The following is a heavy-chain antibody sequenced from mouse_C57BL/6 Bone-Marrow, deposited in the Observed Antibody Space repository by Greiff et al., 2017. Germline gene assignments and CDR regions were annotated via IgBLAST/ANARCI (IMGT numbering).Heavy chain of an antibody. CDR1: GFTFSDYG. CDR3: AREMMTTTDGYFDY. V-gene: IGHV5-17*01. J-gene: IGHJ2*01. D-gene: IGHD2-4*01. Sequence: EVKLVESGGGLVKPGGSLKLSCAASGFTFSDYGMHWVRQAPEKGLEWVAYISSGSSTIYYADTVKGRFTISRDNAKNTLFMQMTSLRSEYTSMYYCAREMMTTTDGYFDYWGQGTTLTVSS. CDR2: ISSGSSTI.